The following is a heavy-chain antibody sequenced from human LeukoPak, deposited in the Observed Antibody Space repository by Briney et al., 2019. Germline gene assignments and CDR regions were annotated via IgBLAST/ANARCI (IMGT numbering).Heavy chain of an antibody. Sequence: PSETLSLTCTVSGGSISTYYWSWVRQPPGKGLEWIGYIYYSGSTNYNPSLKSRVTISVDTSKNQFSLKLISVTTADTAVYYCARANSGSYYIFAYWGQGTLVTVSS. D-gene: IGHD1-26*01. V-gene: IGHV4-59*01. CDR3: ARANSGSYYIFAY. CDR1: GGSISTYY. CDR2: IYYSGST. J-gene: IGHJ4*02.